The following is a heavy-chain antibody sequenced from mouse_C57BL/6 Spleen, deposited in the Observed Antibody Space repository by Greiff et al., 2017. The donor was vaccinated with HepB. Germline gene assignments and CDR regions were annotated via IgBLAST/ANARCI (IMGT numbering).Heavy chain of an antibody. CDR2: IYPGDGDT. D-gene: IGHD2-4*01. Sequence: QSGPELVKPGASVKISCKASGYAFSSSWMNWVKQRPGKGLEWIGRIYPGDGDTNYNGKFKGKATLTADKSSSTAYMQLSSLTSEDSAVYFCVYYDYDEGDYWGQGTTLTVSS. J-gene: IGHJ2*01. V-gene: IGHV1-82*01. CDR1: GYAFSSSW. CDR3: VYYDYDEGDY.